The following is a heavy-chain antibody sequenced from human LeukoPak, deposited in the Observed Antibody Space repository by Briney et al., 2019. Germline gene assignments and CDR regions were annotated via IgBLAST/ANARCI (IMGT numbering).Heavy chain of an antibody. CDR3: AHRHRGVASDI. CDR2: IYENDEK. J-gene: IGHJ3*02. V-gene: IGHV2-5*01. D-gene: IGHD2-15*01. CDR1: EFSLSSDAVG. Sequence: SGPTLVNPTQTLTLTCTFSEFSLSSDAVGVGWIRQPPGGALEWLGVIYENDEKLYSSSLQNRLSITKDTSKNQVVLTMANMDPVDTATYYCAHRHRGVASDIWGQGTMVTVSS.